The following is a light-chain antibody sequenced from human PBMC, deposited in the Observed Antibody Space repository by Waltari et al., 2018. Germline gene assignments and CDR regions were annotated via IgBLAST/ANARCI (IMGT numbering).Light chain of an antibody. CDR2: ELS. Sequence: QSALTQPPAASGSPGQSVTISCTGTGCDVGKYDYVSWYQQHPGKAPKLMIYELSKRPSGVPDRFSGSKSGNTASLTVSGLQAEDEADYYCSSYAGSHYWVFGGGTKLTVL. CDR3: SSYAGSHYWV. CDR1: GCDVGKYDY. J-gene: IGLJ3*02. V-gene: IGLV2-8*01.